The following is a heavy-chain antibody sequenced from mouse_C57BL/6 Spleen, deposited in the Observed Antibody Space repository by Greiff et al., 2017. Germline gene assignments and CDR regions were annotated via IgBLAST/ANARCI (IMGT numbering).Heavy chain of an antibody. D-gene: IGHD2-3*01. J-gene: IGHJ3*01. CDR3: ARRDDGSFAY. CDR1: GYTFTSYG. Sequence: QVQLQQSGAELARPGASVKLSCKASGYTFTSYGISWVKQRPGQGLEWIGEIYPRSGNTYYNEKFKGKATLTADKSSSTAYMELRSLTSEDSAIYFCARRDDGSFAYWGQGTLVTVSA. CDR2: IYPRSGNT. V-gene: IGHV1-81*01.